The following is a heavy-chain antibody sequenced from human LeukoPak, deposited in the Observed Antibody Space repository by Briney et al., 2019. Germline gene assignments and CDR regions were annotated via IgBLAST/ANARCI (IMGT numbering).Heavy chain of an antibody. CDR3: ARDVQYCSSTSCYLDNDY. CDR1: GYTFTGYY. V-gene: IGHV1-2*02. J-gene: IGHJ4*02. CDR2: INPNSGGT. Sequence: GASVKVSCKASGYTFTGYYMHWVRQAPGQGLEWMGWINPNSGGTNYAQKFQGRVTMTRDTSISTAYMELSRLRSDDTAVYYCARDVQYCSSTSCYLDNDYWGQGTLVSVSS. D-gene: IGHD2-2*01.